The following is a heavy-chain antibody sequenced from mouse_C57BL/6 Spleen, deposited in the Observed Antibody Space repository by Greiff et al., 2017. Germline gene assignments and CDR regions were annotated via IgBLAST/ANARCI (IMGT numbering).Heavy chain of an antibody. V-gene: IGHV1-82*01. J-gene: IGHJ2*01. D-gene: IGHD1-1*01. CDR2: IYPGDGDT. Sequence: VMLVESGPELVKPGASVKISCKASGYAFSSSWMNWVKQRPGKGLEWIGRIYPGDGDTNYNGKFKGKATLTADKSSSTAYMQLSSLTSEDSAVYFGVQCTTLDYWGQGTTLTVSS. CDR1: GYAFSSSW. CDR3: VQCTTLDY.